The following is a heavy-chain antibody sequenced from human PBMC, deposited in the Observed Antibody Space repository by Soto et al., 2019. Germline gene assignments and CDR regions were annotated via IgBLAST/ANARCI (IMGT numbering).Heavy chain of an antibody. J-gene: IGHJ4*02. Sequence: EVQLLESGGGLVQPGGSLRLSCAASGFTFSSYAMSWVRQAPGKGLEWVSAISGSGGSTYYADSVKGRFTISRDNSKNQLYLQMNSLRAEDTAVYYCAKGRRYFDWLNYYFDYWGQGTLVTVSS. CDR3: AKGRRYFDWLNYYFDY. CDR1: GFTFSSYA. CDR2: ISGSGGST. D-gene: IGHD3-9*01. V-gene: IGHV3-23*01.